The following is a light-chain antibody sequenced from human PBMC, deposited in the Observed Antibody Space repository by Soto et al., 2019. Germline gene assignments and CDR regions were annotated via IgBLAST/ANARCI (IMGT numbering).Light chain of an antibody. CDR3: SSFVGSPVV. CDR1: SSDVGGYNF. J-gene: IGLJ2*01. Sequence: QSALTQPASVSGSPGQSITISCTGTSSDVGGYNFVSWYQQHPGKAPKVMIYEVSNRPSGVSNRFSGSKSGNTASLTISGLQAEDEADYYCSSFVGSPVVFGGGTKLTVL. CDR2: EVS. V-gene: IGLV2-14*01.